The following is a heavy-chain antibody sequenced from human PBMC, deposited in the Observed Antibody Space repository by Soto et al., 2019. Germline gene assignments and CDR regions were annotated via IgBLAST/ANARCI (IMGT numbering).Heavy chain of an antibody. V-gene: IGHV4-38-2*01. CDR2: VHHSGST. CDR1: GFTFSSYW. CDR3: ARQDRVVVEGRWFDP. J-gene: IGHJ5*02. Sequence: PGGSLRLSCAASGFTFSSYWMSWVRQAPGKGLEWLGSVHHSGSTYYNPSLKSRLTISVDKSKNQFSLNLTSVTAADTAVYYCARQDRVVVEGRWFDPWGQGTLVTVSS. D-gene: IGHD2-15*01.